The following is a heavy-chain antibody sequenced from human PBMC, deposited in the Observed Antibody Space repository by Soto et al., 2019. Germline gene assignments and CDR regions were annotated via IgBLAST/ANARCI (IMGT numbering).Heavy chain of an antibody. Sequence: GGSLRLSCAASGFTFIRYSMNWVLQAPGKGLEWVSYISSSSSSIHNADFVKGRITISRDNAKNSLYLQMNSLRDEDTAVYYCARGLVYGMDFWGQGTTVTVSS. J-gene: IGHJ6*02. CDR1: GFTFIRYS. CDR2: ISSSSSSI. D-gene: IGHD2-8*02. V-gene: IGHV3-48*02. CDR3: ARGLVYGMDF.